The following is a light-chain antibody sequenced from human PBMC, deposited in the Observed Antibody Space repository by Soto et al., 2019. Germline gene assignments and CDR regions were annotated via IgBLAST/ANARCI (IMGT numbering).Light chain of an antibody. CDR2: QVT. V-gene: IGLV2-14*01. Sequence: QSALTQPASVSGSPGQSITISCTGTSSDVGNYNFVSWYQHHAGTAPKLIIYQVTNRPSGVSDRFSGSKSGATASLTISGLQGEDEADYYCTSYTAFSTDILFGGGTKLTVL. CDR3: TSYTAFSTDIL. J-gene: IGLJ2*01. CDR1: SSDVGNYNF.